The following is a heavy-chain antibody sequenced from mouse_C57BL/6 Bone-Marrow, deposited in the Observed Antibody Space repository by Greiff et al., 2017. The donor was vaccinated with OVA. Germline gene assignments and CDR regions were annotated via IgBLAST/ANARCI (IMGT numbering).Heavy chain of an antibody. V-gene: IGHV2-5*01. CDR1: GFSLTSYG. J-gene: IGHJ3*01. Sequence: QVQLKQSGPGLVQPSQSLSITCTVSGFSLTSYGVHWVRQSPGKGLEWLGVIWRGGSTDYNAAFMSRLSITKDNSKSQVFFIMNSLQADDTAIYYCAKKGEDYDGGVAYWGQETLVTVSA. D-gene: IGHD2-4*01. CDR3: AKKGEDYDGGVAY. CDR2: IWRGGST.